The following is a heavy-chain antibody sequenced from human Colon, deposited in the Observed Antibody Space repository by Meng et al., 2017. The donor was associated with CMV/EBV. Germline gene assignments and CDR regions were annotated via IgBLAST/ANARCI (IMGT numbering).Heavy chain of an antibody. J-gene: IGHJ5*02. V-gene: IGHV3-74*01. D-gene: IGHD1-26*01. CDR2: IRGIGYDP. CDR1: GFITRSHW. Sequence: GGFLRLSCVDSGFITRSHWIHWVRQGPGKGLVWVSRIRGIGYDPSYADSVKGRFTVSRDNTKNIVYLQMNGLRPEDTAVYYCAAGRGGTYPDQWGQGTLVTVSS. CDR3: AAGRGGTYPDQ.